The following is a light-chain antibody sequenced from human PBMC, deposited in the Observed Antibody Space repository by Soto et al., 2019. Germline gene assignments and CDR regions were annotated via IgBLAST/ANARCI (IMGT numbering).Light chain of an antibody. CDR1: SSDVGGYNY. Sequence: QSALTQPACVSGSPGQSITISCTGTSSDVGGYNYVSWYQQHPGKAPKLMIYEVTNRPSGVSNRFSGSRSGNTASLTISGLQAEDEADYYCSSYTTSSVVFGGGTKLTV. CDR2: EVT. J-gene: IGLJ2*01. V-gene: IGLV2-14*01. CDR3: SSYTTSSVV.